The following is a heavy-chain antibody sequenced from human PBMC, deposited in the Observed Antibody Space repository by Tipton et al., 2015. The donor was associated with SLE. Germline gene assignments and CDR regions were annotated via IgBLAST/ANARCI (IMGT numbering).Heavy chain of an antibody. CDR1: GGSFSGYY. CDR2: INHSGIT. D-gene: IGHD3-3*02. CDR3: ARGYRLLASRPRNYMDV. Sequence: TLSLTCAVYGGSFSGYYWSWIRQPPGKGLEWIGEINHSGITHYNPSLKSRISMSVDTSKSQFSRKVSSVTAADTAVYYCARGYRLLASRPRNYMDVWGKGTTVTISS. V-gene: IGHV4-34*01. J-gene: IGHJ6*03.